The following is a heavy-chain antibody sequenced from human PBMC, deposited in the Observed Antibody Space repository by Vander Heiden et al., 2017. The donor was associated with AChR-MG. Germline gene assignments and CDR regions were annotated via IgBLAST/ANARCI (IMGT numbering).Heavy chain of an antibody. CDR2: INPNSGGT. Sequence: QVQLVQSGAEVKQPGASVKVPCQASGYTFTIYYIHWVRQARGQGLEWMGWINPNSGGTIYAQKFQGWVTMTRDTSISTAYMELSRRRSDDTAVYYYARDQGLGSSSFLPGVTYYYYGMDVWGQGTTVTVSS. D-gene: IGHD6-13*01. J-gene: IGHJ6*02. CDR1: GYTFTIYY. CDR3: ARDQGLGSSSFLPGVTYYYYGMDV. V-gene: IGHV1-2*04.